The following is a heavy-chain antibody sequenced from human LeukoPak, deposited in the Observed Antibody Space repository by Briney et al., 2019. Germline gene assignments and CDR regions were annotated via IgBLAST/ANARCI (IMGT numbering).Heavy chain of an antibody. V-gene: IGHV3-30*02. CDR1: GFTFSSYG. CDR2: IRYDGSNK. Sequence: PGGPLRLSFAALGFTFSSYGMHWVRRAQGKGLGGGAFIRYDGSNKYYADSVKGRFTISRDNSKNTLYLQMNSLRAEDTAVYYCATGLKTSGYWDFDYWGQGTLVTVSS. CDR3: ATGLKTSGYWDFDY. D-gene: IGHD3-22*01. J-gene: IGHJ4*02.